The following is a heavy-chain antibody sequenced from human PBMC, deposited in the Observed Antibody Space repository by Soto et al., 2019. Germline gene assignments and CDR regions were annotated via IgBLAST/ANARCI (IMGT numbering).Heavy chain of an antibody. CDR3: ARLPGAARYYYYGMDV. Sequence: GASVQISEERSGGRVSSYRRRWVRQKTGKGLEWMGRIDPSDSYTNYSPSFQCHVTISADKSISTAYLQWSSLKASDTAMYYCARLPGAARYYYYGMDVWGQGTTDIVS. CDR2: IDPSDSYT. J-gene: IGHJ6*02. D-gene: IGHD6-6*01. V-gene: IGHV5-10-1*01. CDR1: GGRVSSYR.